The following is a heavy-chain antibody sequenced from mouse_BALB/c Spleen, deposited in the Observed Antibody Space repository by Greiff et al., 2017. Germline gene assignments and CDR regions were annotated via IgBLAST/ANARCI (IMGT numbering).Heavy chain of an antibody. CDR1: GFSLTSYG. CDR3: ARGGSTVVEGLAY. CDR2: IWAGGST. V-gene: IGHV2-9*02. J-gene: IGHJ3*01. D-gene: IGHD1-1*01. Sequence: QVQLQQSGPGLVQPSQSLSITCTVSGFSLTSYGVHWVRQPPGKGLEWLGVIWAGGSTNYNSALMSRLSISKDNSKSQVFLKMNSLQTDDTAMYYCARGGSTVVEGLAYWGQGTLVTVSA.